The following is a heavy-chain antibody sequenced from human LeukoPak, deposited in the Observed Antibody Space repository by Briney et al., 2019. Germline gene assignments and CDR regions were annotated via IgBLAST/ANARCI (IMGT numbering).Heavy chain of an antibody. CDR2: IYYSGST. V-gene: IGHV4-61*08. CDR3: ARVEGRQWLAVDY. J-gene: IGHJ4*02. Sequence: PSETLSLTCTVSGGSISSGGYYWSWIRQPPGKGLEWIGYIYYSGSTNYNPSLKSRVTISVDTSKNQFSLKLSSVTAADTAVYYCARVEGRQWLAVDYWGQGTLVTVSS. CDR1: GGSISSGGYY. D-gene: IGHD6-19*01.